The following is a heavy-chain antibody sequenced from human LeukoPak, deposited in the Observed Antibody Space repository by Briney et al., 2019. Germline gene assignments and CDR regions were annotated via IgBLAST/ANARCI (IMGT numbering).Heavy chain of an antibody. CDR2: INHSGST. CDR1: GGSFSGYY. V-gene: IGHV4-34*01. CDR3: ARSIVGATIHFDY. D-gene: IGHD1-26*01. Sequence: SETLSLTCAVYGGSFSGYYWSWIRQPPGKGLEWIGEINHSGSTNYNPSLKSRVTISVDTSKNQFSLKLSSVTAADTAVYYCARSIVGATIHFDYWGQGTLVTVSS. J-gene: IGHJ4*02.